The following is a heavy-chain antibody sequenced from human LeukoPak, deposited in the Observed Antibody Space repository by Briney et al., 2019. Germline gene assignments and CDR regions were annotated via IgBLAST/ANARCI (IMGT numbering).Heavy chain of an antibody. CDR2: ISDIGSI. CDR1: GGSISSYY. J-gene: IGHJ4*02. Sequence: SETLSLTCTVSGGSISSYYWSWIRQPPGKGLEWIAYISDIGSINYNPSLKSRVTISVDTSKNQFSLKLSSVTAADTAVYYCARGLHHDYGDYEVPFDYWGQGTLVTVSS. D-gene: IGHD4-17*01. V-gene: IGHV4-59*12. CDR3: ARGLHHDYGDYEVPFDY.